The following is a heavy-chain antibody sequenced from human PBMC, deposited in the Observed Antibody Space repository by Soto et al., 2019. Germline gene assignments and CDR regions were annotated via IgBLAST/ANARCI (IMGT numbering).Heavy chain of an antibody. Sequence: GGSLRLSGAASGFRFSDHYMTWVRQAPWKGLEWISYISSSGSTAYYASSVEGRFTISRDNANNSVYLQMDSLRAEDTALYYCTRAAWFPYLSFYWGQGAMVTVSS. J-gene: IGHJ4*02. D-gene: IGHD3-10*01. V-gene: IGHV3-11*04. CDR2: ISSSGSTA. CDR1: GFRFSDHY. CDR3: TRAAWFPYLSFY.